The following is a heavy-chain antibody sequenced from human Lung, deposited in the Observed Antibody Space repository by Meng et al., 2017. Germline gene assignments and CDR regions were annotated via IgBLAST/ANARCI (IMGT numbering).Heavy chain of an antibody. CDR3: ARDEDISAAGKLFGDY. V-gene: IGHV1-2*06. J-gene: IGHJ4*02. CDR1: GSTFPDYW. CDR2: INPKSGDT. Sequence: QGQAGHPGAEVNKPGASVKVSCKASGSTFPDYWLHWVGRVPGHGLEWMGRINPKSGDTHYAQRFQGRVTMTGDTSISTAYMELSGLRSDDTAMYYCARDEDISAAGKLFGDYWGQGTLVTVSS. D-gene: IGHD6-13*01.